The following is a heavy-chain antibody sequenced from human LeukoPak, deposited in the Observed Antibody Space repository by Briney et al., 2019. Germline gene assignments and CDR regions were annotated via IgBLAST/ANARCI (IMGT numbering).Heavy chain of an antibody. CDR3: AKAHSGSYYSGIN. J-gene: IGHJ4*02. Sequence: SETLSLTCTVSGGSISSYYWSWIRQPPGKGLEWIGYIYYSGSTNYNPSLKSRVTISVHTSKNQFSLKLSSVTAADTAVYYCAKAHSGSYYSGINWGQGTLVTVSS. CDR2: IYYSGST. V-gene: IGHV4-59*01. CDR1: GGSISSYY. D-gene: IGHD1-26*01.